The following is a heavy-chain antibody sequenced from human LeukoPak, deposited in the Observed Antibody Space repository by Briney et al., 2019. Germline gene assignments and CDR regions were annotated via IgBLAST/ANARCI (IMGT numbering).Heavy chain of an antibody. CDR2: INHSGST. V-gene: IGHV4-34*01. D-gene: IGHD1-14*01. Sequence: SETLSLTCAVYGGSFSGYYWSWIRQPPGKGLEWIGEINHSGSTNYNPSLKSRVIISVDTSKNQFSLKLSSVTAADTAVYYCARAHREIDYWGQGTLVTVSS. CDR1: GGSFSGYY. CDR3: ARAHREIDY. J-gene: IGHJ4*02.